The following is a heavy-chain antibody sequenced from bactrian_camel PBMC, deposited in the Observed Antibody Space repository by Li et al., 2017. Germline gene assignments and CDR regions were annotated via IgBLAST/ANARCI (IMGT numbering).Heavy chain of an antibody. CDR2: ITVSGRT. V-gene: IGHV3S53*01. CDR3: AAAAGLFGGTCLDVRSVDY. D-gene: IGHD7*01. Sequence: HVQLVESGGGSVQAGGSLNLSCAHSGWSTYSMAWFRRAPGKEREAVATITVSGRTTYADSVKGRFTISRDNPKNTLYLQMNSLTVEDTAMYYCAAAAGLFGGTCLDVRSVDYWGQGTQVTVS. CDR1: GWSTYS. J-gene: IGHJ4*01.